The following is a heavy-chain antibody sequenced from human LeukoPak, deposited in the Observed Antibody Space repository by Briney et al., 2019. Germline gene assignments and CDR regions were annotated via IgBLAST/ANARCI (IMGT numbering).Heavy chain of an antibody. V-gene: IGHV3-73*01. CDR1: GFTFSDSA. J-gene: IGHJ5*02. CDR2: IRDKGYGHAT. D-gene: IGHD2-8*01. CDR3: TTPNEGNWFDP. Sequence: GGSLRLSYAASGFTFSDSAIHWVRQASGKGLEWVVRIRDKGYGHATAYAASVKGRFTLSRDDSRNTAYLQMDSLKTEDTALYYGTTPNEGNWFDPWGQGTLVTVSS.